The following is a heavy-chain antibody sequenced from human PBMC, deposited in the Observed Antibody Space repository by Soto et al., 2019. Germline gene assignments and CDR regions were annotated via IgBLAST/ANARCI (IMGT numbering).Heavy chain of an antibody. Sequence: VGSLRLSCAVSGFTFSSYAMSWVRQAPGKGLEWVSAISGSGGSTYYADSVKGRFTISRDNSKNTLYLQMNSLRAEDTAVYYCAKDSPGIVGATDNDYWGQRTLVTVSS. CDR1: GFTFSSYA. J-gene: IGHJ4*02. CDR3: AKDSPGIVGATDNDY. CDR2: ISGSGGST. V-gene: IGHV3-23*01. D-gene: IGHD1-26*01.